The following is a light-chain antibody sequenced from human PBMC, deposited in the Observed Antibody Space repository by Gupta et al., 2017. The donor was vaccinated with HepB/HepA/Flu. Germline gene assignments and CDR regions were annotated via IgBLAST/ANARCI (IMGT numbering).Light chain of an antibody. V-gene: IGKV3-20*01. CDR2: GAS. Sequence: EIVLTQSPGTLSLSPGERATLSCRASQSVSSSYLAWYQQKPGQAPRLLIYGASTRATGIPDRFSGSGYGTDFTLTISRLEPEDFAVYYCQQYGSSPPCSFGQGTKLEIK. CDR3: QQYGSSPPCS. J-gene: IGKJ2*04. CDR1: QSVSSSY.